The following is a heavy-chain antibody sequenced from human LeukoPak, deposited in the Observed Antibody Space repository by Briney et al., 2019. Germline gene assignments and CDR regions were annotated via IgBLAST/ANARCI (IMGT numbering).Heavy chain of an antibody. CDR1: GYTLTELS. V-gene: IGHV1-24*01. CDR2: FDPQDSKT. CDR3: ATESFSYHNYYGMDV. Sequence: GPVNVSCKVSGYTLTELSMHWVRQAPGRGLEWMGGFDPQDSKTIYAQKFQGRVALTEDTSTDTAYMELSSLRSEDTAVYYCATESFSYHNYYGMDVWGQGTTVTVSS. J-gene: IGHJ6*02.